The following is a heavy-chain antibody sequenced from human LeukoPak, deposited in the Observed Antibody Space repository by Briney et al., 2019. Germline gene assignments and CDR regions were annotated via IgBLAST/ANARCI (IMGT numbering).Heavy chain of an antibody. Sequence: GRSLRLSCAASGFTYSSYGMHWVRQAPGKGLEWVAVIWYDGSNKYYADSVKGRFTISRDNSKNTLYLQMNSLKAEVTAVYYCARERVIPAVVVPAAILDYWGQGTLVTVSS. CDR1: GFTYSSYG. CDR2: IWYDGSNK. D-gene: IGHD2-2*02. J-gene: IGHJ4*02. V-gene: IGHV3-33*01. CDR3: ARERVIPAVVVPAAILDY.